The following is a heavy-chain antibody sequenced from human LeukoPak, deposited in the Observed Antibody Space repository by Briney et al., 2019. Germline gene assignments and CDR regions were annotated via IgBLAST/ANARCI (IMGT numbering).Heavy chain of an antibody. D-gene: IGHD3-10*01. V-gene: IGHV5-51*01. CDR3: ARWTYYYGSGSYPDAFDI. Sequence: GESLKISCKGSGYSFTSYWIGWVRQMPGKGLEWMGIIYPGDSDTRYSPSFQGQVTISADKSISTAHLQWSSLKASDTAMYYCARWTYYYGSGSYPDAFDIWGQGTMVTVSS. CDR2: IYPGDSDT. J-gene: IGHJ3*02. CDR1: GYSFTSYW.